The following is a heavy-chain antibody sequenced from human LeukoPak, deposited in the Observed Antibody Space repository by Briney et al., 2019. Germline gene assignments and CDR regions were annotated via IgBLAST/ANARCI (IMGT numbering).Heavy chain of an antibody. CDR1: GFTFSDYS. CDR3: ARGPFSSSWSEFDY. Sequence: GGSLILSCAASGFTFSDYSLNWVRQAPGKGLEWVSCISGDSRYIYYADSVKGRSTISRDNAQNSLYLHMNSLRAEDTAVYYCARGPFSSSWSEFDYWGQETLVTVSS. CDR2: ISGDSRYI. D-gene: IGHD6-13*01. J-gene: IGHJ4*02. V-gene: IGHV3-21*06.